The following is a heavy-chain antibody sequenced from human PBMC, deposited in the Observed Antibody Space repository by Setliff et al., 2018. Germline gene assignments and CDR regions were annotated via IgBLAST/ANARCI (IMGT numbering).Heavy chain of an antibody. CDR1: GYTFTSYA. D-gene: IGHD1-26*01. CDR2: INAGNGNT. Sequence: ASVKVSCKASGYTFTSYAMHWVRQAPGQRLEWMGWINAGNGNTKYSQKFQGRVTITRDTSASTAYIELSSLRSEDTAVFYCARVPVVGATKLYWFDPWGQGTLVTVSS. V-gene: IGHV1-3*01. J-gene: IGHJ5*02. CDR3: ARVPVVGATKLYWFDP.